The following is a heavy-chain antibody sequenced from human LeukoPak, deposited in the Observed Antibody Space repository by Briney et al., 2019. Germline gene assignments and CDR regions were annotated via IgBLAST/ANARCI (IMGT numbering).Heavy chain of an antibody. D-gene: IGHD1-26*01. CDR2: ISSSSSYI. CDR1: GFTFSSYS. Sequence: GGSLRLSCAASGFTFSSYSMNWVRQAPGKGLEWVSSISSSSSYIYYADSVKGRFTISRDNAKNSLYLQMNSLRAEDTAVYYCARAEAPGRYYYVDVWGKGTTVTVSS. V-gene: IGHV3-21*01. CDR3: ARAEAPGRYYYVDV. J-gene: IGHJ6*03.